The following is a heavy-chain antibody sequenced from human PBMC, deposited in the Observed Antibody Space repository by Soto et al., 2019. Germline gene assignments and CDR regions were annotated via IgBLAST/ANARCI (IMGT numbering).Heavy chain of an antibody. V-gene: IGHV4-4*07. D-gene: IGHD3-9*01. CDR2: IYTSGTT. J-gene: IGHJ4*02. CDR1: GRSMSGYY. CDR3: AREDYYDTGYYVV. Sequence: SETLSLTCTVSGRSMSGYYWSWIRQPAGERLEWIGRIYTSGTTDFNPSLKGRVTMSVDTSKNQFSLKLTSVTAADTALYYCAREDYYDTGYYVVWGQGTRVTVSS.